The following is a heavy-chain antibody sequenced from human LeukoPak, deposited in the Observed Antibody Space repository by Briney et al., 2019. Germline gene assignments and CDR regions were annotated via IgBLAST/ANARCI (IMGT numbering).Heavy chain of an antibody. CDR1: GFAFSSYD. Sequence: GGSLRLSCAASGFAFSSYDMNWVRQAPGKGLEWVAVIWYDGSNKYYADSVKGRFTISRDNSKNTLYLQMNSLRAEDTAVYYCARVSLSAYYYYGMDVWGQGTTVTVSS. CDR2: IWYDGSNK. V-gene: IGHV3-33*08. CDR3: ARVSLSAYYYYGMDV. J-gene: IGHJ6*02. D-gene: IGHD6-25*01.